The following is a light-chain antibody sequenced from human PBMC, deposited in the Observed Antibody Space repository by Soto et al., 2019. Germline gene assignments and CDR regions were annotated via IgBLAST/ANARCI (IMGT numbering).Light chain of an antibody. CDR3: QQYNDWPIT. V-gene: IGKV3-15*01. Sequence: EIVMSNSPATLSVSTGARAPLSCRASQSVSSNLAWYQQKPGQAPRLLIFRASTRATGIPARFSGSGSGTEFTLTISSLQSGDFAVYYCQQYNDWPITFGQGTRLDI. J-gene: IGKJ5*01. CDR1: QSVSSN. CDR2: RAS.